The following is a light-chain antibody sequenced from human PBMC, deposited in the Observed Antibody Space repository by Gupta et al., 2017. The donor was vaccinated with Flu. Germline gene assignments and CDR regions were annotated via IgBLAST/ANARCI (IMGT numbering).Light chain of an antibody. V-gene: IGKV3D-15*01. CDR1: QSVTRN. J-gene: IGKJ2*03. CDR3: QQYKNWLFSS. CDR2: GAS. Sequence: EIVMTQSPATLSVSPGERATLSCRASQSVTRNLAWYQQKPGRAPRLLIYGASTRATGIPARFSGSGYGKEFTLTITSRQSEDFAVYYCQQYKNWLFSSFGQGTKLEIK.